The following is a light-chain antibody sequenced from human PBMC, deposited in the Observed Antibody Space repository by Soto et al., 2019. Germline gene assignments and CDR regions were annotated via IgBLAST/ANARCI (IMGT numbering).Light chain of an antibody. CDR2: EVS. CDR1: QTVSSS. CDR3: QQHINLPLT. V-gene: IGKV3-11*01. Sequence: EIVLTQSPATLPLSPGERATLSCRASQTVSSSLAWYQQKPGQAPRLLIYEVSNRATGIPARFSGSGAGADFTLTSSSLEPGEFARYYCQQHINLPLTFGGGTKV. J-gene: IGKJ4*01.